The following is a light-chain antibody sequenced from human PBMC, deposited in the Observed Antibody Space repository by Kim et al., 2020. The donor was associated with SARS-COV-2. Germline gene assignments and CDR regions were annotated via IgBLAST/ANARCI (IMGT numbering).Light chain of an antibody. Sequence: PGKTASITCAGDNIESKSVHWYQQKPGQAPVLVISYDSDRPSGIPERLSGSNSDDTATLTISEVEAGDEADYYCQVWDSSSVHRVFGGGTQLTVL. CDR3: QVWDSSSVHRV. V-gene: IGLV3-21*04. CDR1: NIESKS. CDR2: YDS. J-gene: IGLJ2*01.